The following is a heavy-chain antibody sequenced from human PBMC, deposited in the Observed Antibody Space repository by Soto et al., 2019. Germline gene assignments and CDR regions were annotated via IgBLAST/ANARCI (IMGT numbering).Heavy chain of an antibody. CDR1: GDSINSDNYY. J-gene: IGHJ4*02. CDR3: ARLEGLATISYYFDY. Sequence: LEPKSVTCCVSGDSINSDNYYWGWISKPPGKGLEWIGSIYYRGNTYYNPPLKTRVTISLDKSKSQFSLKLNSVTAADSAVYFCARLEGLATISYYFDYWGQGTLVT. V-gene: IGHV4-39*01. D-gene: IGHD3-9*01. CDR2: IYYRGNT.